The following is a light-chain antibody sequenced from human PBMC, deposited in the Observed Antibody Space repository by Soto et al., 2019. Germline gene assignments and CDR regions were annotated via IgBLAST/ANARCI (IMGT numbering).Light chain of an antibody. CDR3: SSYAGSTNWV. V-gene: IGLV2-8*01. CDR2: EVS. J-gene: IGLJ3*02. CDR1: SSDVGGYNY. Sequence: QSVLTQPPSASGSPGQSVTISCTGTSSDVGGYNYVSWYQQHPGEAPKLMIYEVSKRPSGVPDRFSGSKSGNTASLTVSGLHAEDEADYYCSSYAGSTNWVFGGGTKLTVL.